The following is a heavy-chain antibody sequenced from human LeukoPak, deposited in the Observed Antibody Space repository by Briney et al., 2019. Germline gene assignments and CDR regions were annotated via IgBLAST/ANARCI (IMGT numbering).Heavy chain of an antibody. CDR1: GFTFTRYW. V-gene: IGHV3-74*01. Sequence: GGSLRLSCAASGFTFTRYWMHWVRQAPGKGLVWVSRINTDGSSTAYADSVKGRFTISRDNAKNTVYLQLNSLRAEDTAVYYCARVQNEWQLLPGFDYWGQGTLVTVSS. CDR2: INTDGSST. CDR3: ARVQNEWQLLPGFDY. J-gene: IGHJ4*02. D-gene: IGHD1-26*01.